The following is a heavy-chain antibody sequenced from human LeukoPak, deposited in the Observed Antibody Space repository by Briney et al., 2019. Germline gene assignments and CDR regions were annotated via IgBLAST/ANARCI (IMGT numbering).Heavy chain of an antibody. CDR2: ISQDGSEE. CDR3: ARWKMELQRNAVDF. V-gene: IGHV3-7*01. CDR1: GFTFRTYW. D-gene: IGHD1-26*01. Sequence: RPGGSLRLSCAASGFTFRTYWMSWIRQAPGKEPEWVADISQDGSEEYYLQSVRGRFTVSRDNAQNAVFLQMTNLRADDTAVYYCARWKMELQRNAVDFWGQGTVVTVSS. J-gene: IGHJ3*01.